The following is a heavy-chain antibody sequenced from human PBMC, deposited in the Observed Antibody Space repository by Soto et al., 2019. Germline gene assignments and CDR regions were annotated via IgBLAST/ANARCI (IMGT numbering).Heavy chain of an antibody. D-gene: IGHD3-16*01. CDR1: GLTFSDYA. CDR2: ISATGGGT. Sequence: PGRAVRLSCAASGLTFSDYARSCVRQAPGKGLEWVSLISATGGGTYYADSVKGRFTISRDNSHNTLYLQVHSLTAEDTAVYYCAKDRRAGGNSAFYFDFWGQGAQVTVS. V-gene: IGHV3-23*01. J-gene: IGHJ4*02. CDR3: AKDRRAGGNSAFYFDF.